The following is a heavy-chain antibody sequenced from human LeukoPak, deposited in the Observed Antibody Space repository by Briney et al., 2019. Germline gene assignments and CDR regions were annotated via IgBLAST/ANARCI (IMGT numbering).Heavy chain of an antibody. D-gene: IGHD3-3*01. CDR2: INPNSGGT. CDR3: ARDHSNDFWSGSGPLYYMDV. CDR1: GYTFTGYY. J-gene: IGHJ6*03. Sequence: ASVKVSCKASGYTFTGYYMHWVRQAPGQGLEWMGWINPNSGGTNYAQKFQGRVAMTRDTSISTAYMELSRLRSDDTAVYYCARDHSNDFWSGSGPLYYMDVWGKGTTVTVSS. V-gene: IGHV1-2*02.